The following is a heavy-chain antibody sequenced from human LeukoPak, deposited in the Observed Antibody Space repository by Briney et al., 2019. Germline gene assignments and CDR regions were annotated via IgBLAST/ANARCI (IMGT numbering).Heavy chain of an antibody. CDR1: GYTFTGYY. D-gene: IGHD3-10*01. CDR3: ARGPVPGSPYYYMEV. Sequence: ASVKVSCKASGYTFTGYYMHWVRQAPGQGLEWMGWINPNSGGTNYAQKFQGRVTMTRDTSISTAYMELSRLRSDDTAVYYCARGPVPGSPYYYMEVWGKGTTVTVSS. CDR2: INPNSGGT. V-gene: IGHV1-2*02. J-gene: IGHJ6*03.